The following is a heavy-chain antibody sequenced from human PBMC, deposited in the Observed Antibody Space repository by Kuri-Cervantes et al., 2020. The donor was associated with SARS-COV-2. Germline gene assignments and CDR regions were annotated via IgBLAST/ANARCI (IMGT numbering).Heavy chain of an antibody. CDR2: IIPIFGTA. V-gene: IGHV1-69*06. CDR1: GGTFSSYA. J-gene: IGHJ4*02. D-gene: IGHD3-22*01. Sequence: SVKVSCKASGGTFSSYAISWVRQAPGQELEWMGGIIPIFGTANYAQKFQGRVTITADKSTSTAYMELSSLRSEDTAVYYCARGDYYDSSGYLLPEFDYWGQGTLVTVSS. CDR3: ARGDYYDSSGYLLPEFDY.